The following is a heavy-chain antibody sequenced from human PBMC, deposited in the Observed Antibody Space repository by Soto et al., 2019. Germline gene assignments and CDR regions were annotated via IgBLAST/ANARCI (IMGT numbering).Heavy chain of an antibody. CDR3: AKDQRYYDFWSVTLRFDP. Sequence: GGSLRLSCAASGFTFSSYAMSWVRQAPGKGLEWVSAISGSGGSTYYADSVKGRFTISRGNSKNTLYLQMNSLRAEDTAVYYCAKDQRYYDFWSVTLRFDPWGQGTLVTSPQ. CDR2: ISGSGGST. J-gene: IGHJ5*02. D-gene: IGHD3-3*01. V-gene: IGHV3-23*01. CDR1: GFTFSSYA.